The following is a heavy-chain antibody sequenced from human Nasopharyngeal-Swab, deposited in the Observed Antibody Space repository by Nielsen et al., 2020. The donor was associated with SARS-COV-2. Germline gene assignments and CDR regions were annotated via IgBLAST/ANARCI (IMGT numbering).Heavy chain of an antibody. J-gene: IGHJ4*02. CDR2: ISSSSSYI. Sequence: GESLKLSCAASGFTFSSYSMNWVRQAPGKGLEWVSSISSSSSYIYYADSVKGRFTISRDNAKNSLYLQMNSLRAEDTAVYYCARDGVARLFDYWGQGTLVTVSS. V-gene: IGHV3-21*01. CDR1: GFTFSSYS. CDR3: ARDGVARLFDY. D-gene: IGHD3-10*01.